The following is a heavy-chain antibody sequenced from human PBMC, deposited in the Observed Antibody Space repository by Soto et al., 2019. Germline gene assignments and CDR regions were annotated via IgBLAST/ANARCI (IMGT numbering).Heavy chain of an antibody. CDR2: ISAYNGKT. J-gene: IGHJ4*02. D-gene: IGHD7-27*01. CDR1: GYTVTSYG. Sequence: QVQLLQSGAEVKKPGASVQVSCKASGYTVTSYGISWVRPAPGQGLEWMGWISAYNGKTNYAQKLQGRVTMTTDTYTITAYIELRSLRSDDTAVYYCARAKSGNWGCVYWGKGTLVTVSS. CDR3: ARAKSGNWGCVY. V-gene: IGHV1-18*04.